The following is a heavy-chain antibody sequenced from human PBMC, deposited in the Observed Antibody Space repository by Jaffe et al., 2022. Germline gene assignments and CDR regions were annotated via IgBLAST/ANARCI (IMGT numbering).Heavy chain of an antibody. D-gene: IGHD3-16*01. V-gene: IGHV3-15*01. J-gene: IGHJ5*02. CDR2: IKSKTDGGTT. CDR3: TTDDLGEGWFDP. Sequence: EVQLVESGGGLVKPGGSLRLSCAASGFTFSNAWMSWVRQAPGKGLEWVGRIKSKTDGGTTDYAAPVKGRFTISRDDSKNTLYLQMNSLKTEDTAVYYCTTDDLGEGWFDPWGQGTLVTVSS. CDR1: GFTFSNAW.